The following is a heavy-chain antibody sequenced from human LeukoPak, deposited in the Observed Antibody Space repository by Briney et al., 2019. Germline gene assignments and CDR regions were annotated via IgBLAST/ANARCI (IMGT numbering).Heavy chain of an antibody. CDR1: GGSISNYY. V-gene: IGHV4-59*01. CDR2: IYNSGNT. J-gene: IGHJ3*02. CDR3: ARPHGGPYAFDI. D-gene: IGHD3-16*01. Sequence: PSEALSLTCSVSGGSISNYYWSWIRQPPGKGLEWIGYIYNSGNTNYSPSLKSRVTISVDTSKNQLSLKLSSVTAADTAIYYCARPHGGPYAFDIWGQGTMVTVSS.